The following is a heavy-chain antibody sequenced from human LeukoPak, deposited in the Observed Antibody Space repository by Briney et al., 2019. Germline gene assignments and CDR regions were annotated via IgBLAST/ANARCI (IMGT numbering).Heavy chain of an antibody. CDR2: IYHSGST. V-gene: IGHV4-4*02. J-gene: IGHJ6*01. CDR1: GGSISSNNW. CDR3: PAALLGYGRDV. D-gene: IGHD6-25*01. Sequence: SETLSLTCAVCGGSISSNNWWSWVRQPPGKGLEWIGEIYHSGSTNYNPSLKSRVTISVDKSKNQFSLKLRSVTAADTAVYYCPAALLGYGRDVCGQGATVTVSS.